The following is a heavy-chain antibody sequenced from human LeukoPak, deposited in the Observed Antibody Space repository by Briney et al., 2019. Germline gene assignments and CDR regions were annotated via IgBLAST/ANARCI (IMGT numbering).Heavy chain of an antibody. D-gene: IGHD6-19*01. CDR2: ISAYNGNT. J-gene: IGHJ5*02. Sequence: GASVKVSCKASGYTFTSYGISWVRQSPGQGLEWMGWISAYNGNTNYAQKLQGRVTMTTDTSTSTAYMELRSLRSDDTAVYYCARRSTYSSGWVRGDWFDPWGQGTLVTVSS. CDR1: GYTFTSYG. V-gene: IGHV1-18*01. CDR3: ARRSTYSSGWVRGDWFDP.